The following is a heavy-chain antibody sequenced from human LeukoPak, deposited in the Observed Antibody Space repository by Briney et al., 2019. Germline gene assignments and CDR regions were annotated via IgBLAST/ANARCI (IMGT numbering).Heavy chain of an antibody. CDR2: IIPIFGTA. CDR3: ARGSQMYSSSWFDP. Sequence: TVKVSCKASGGTFSSYAISWVRQAPGQGLEWMGGIIPIFGTANYAQKFQGRVTITADESTSTAYMELSSLRSEDTAVYYCARGSQMYSSSWFDPWGQGTLVTVSS. V-gene: IGHV1-69*13. CDR1: GGTFSSYA. D-gene: IGHD6-13*01. J-gene: IGHJ5*02.